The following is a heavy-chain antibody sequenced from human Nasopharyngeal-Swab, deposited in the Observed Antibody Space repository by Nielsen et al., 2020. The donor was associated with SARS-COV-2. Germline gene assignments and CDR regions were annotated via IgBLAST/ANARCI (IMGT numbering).Heavy chain of an antibody. Sequence: AGETVSYMGCVYTFNSYYRHWVGQAPGEGLEGKGIIKPSGGSKSYAQKFQGRVTMTRDTSTSTVYMELSSLRSEDTAVYYCARDSGTSGWSLGVAGWFDPWGQGTLVTVSS. V-gene: IGHV1-46*02. CDR3: ARDSGTSGWSLGVAGWFDP. J-gene: IGHJ5*02. CDR2: IKPSGGSK. D-gene: IGHD6-19*01. CDR1: VYTFNSYY.